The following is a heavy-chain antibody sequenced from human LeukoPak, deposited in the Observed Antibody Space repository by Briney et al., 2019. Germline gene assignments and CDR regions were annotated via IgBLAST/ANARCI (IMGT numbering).Heavy chain of an antibody. V-gene: IGHV3-21*01. J-gene: IGHJ4*02. Sequence: PGGSLRLSCAASGFTFSSYSMNWVRQAPGKGLEWVSSISSSSSYIYYADSVKGRFTISRDNAKNSLYLQMNSLRAEDTAVYYRARVPSGRPYDSSGPDYWGQGTLVTVSS. CDR1: GFTFSSYS. D-gene: IGHD3-22*01. CDR2: ISSSSSYI. CDR3: ARVPSGRPYDSSGPDY.